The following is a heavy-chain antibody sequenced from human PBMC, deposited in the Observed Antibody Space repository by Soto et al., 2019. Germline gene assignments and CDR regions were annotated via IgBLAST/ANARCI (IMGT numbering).Heavy chain of an antibody. CDR2: IWYDGSNK. CDR3: ARAREWRYPGAGIDP. Sequence: QVQLVESGGGVVQPGRSLRLSCAASGFTFSSYGMHWVRQAPGKGLEWVAVIWYDGSNKYYADSVKGRFTISRDNSKNKLYLQMNSLRAEDTAVYYCARAREWRYPGAGIDPWGQGTLVTVSS. CDR1: GFTFSSYG. V-gene: IGHV3-33*01. J-gene: IGHJ5*02. D-gene: IGHD1-26*01.